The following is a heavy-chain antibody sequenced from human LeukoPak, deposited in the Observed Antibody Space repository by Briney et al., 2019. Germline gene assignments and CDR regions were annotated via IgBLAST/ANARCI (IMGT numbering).Heavy chain of an antibody. V-gene: IGHV1-18*01. CDR2: IGAYDGDT. CDR3: ARDYYGTPPLDY. Sequence: ASVKVSCKAPGYTFTSYGISWVRQAPGQGLEWMGWIGAYDGDTNYAQKLQGRVTMTTDTSTSTAYMELRSLRSDDTAVYFCARDYYGTPPLDYWGQGTVVTVSS. J-gene: IGHJ4*02. D-gene: IGHD3-10*01. CDR1: GYTFTSYG.